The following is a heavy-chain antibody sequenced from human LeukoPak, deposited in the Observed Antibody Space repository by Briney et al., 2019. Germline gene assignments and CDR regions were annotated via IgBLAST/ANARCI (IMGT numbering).Heavy chain of an antibody. CDR3: ARAQGGAAAGYYYYGLDV. V-gene: IGHV1-2*02. Sequence: ASVKVPCKASGYTFTGYYMHWFRQAPGQGLEWMGWINPDNGGTICAENFQGRVTIARGTSISRAYMELSSLTSDDTAVYYCARAQGGAAAGYYYYGLDVWGQGTTVTVSS. J-gene: IGHJ6*02. D-gene: IGHD6-13*01. CDR2: INPDNGGT. CDR1: GYTFTGYY.